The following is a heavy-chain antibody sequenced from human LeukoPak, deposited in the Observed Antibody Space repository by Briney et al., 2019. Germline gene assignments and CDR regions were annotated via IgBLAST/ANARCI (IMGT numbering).Heavy chain of an antibody. J-gene: IGHJ6*02. CDR1: GYTFTIYG. Sequence: ASVTVSCTASGYTFTIYGISWVRQAPGQGLEWMGWISAYNGNTNYAQKLQGRVTMTTDTSTSTAYMELRSLRSDDTAVYYCARDLITIFGVVIISYYYGMDVWGQGTTVTVSS. CDR3: ARDLITIFGVVIISYYYGMDV. CDR2: ISAYNGNT. V-gene: IGHV1-18*01. D-gene: IGHD3-3*01.